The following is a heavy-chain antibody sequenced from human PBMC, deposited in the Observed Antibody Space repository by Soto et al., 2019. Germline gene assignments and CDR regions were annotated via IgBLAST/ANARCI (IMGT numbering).Heavy chain of an antibody. V-gene: IGHV4-39*01. J-gene: IGHJ5*02. D-gene: IGHD3-3*02. CDR1: GDSIISSDFY. CDR2: IFYLGSS. Sequence: PSETLSLTCTVSGDSIISSDFYWGWVRQPPGKGLEWIGSIFYLGSSYYNPSLKSRVTMSVDTSKNQFSLRLRSVTAADTALYFCARNSLALRKNNWFDHWGQGIMVTVSS. CDR3: ARNSLALRKNNWFDH.